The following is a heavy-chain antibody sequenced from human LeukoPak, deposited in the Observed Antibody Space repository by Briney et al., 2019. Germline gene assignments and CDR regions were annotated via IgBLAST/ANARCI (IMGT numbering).Heavy chain of an antibody. Sequence: GGSLGLSCAASGFTFSSYWMHWVRQAPGKGLVWVSRINSDGSSTSYADSVKGRFTISRDNAKNTLYLQMNSLRAEDTAVYYCAREMAVAGNPLDYWGQGTLVTVSS. D-gene: IGHD6-19*01. J-gene: IGHJ4*02. V-gene: IGHV3-74*01. CDR2: INSDGSST. CDR1: GFTFSSYW. CDR3: AREMAVAGNPLDY.